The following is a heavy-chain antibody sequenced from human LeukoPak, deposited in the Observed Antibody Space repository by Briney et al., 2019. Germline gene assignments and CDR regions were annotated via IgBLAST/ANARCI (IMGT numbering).Heavy chain of an antibody. Sequence: GGSLRLSCSASGFSSSSYAMHWVRQAPGKGMEYVSGLSSNGVSIFYADSVKGRFTISRDNPKNTLYLQMSSLRPEDTAVYYCGKVRGTGLYGDYWGQGTLVIVSS. CDR3: GKVRGTGLYGDY. J-gene: IGHJ4*02. CDR1: GFSSSSYA. CDR2: LSSNGVSI. D-gene: IGHD6-19*01. V-gene: IGHV3-64D*06.